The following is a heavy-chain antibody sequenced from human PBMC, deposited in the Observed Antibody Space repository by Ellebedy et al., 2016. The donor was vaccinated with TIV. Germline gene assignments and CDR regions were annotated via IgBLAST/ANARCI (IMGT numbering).Heavy chain of an antibody. CDR3: ARATYYYDSRGYYYEGHGPYYFDY. V-gene: IGHV1-18*04. CDR2: ISAYNGNT. J-gene: IGHJ4*02. D-gene: IGHD3-22*01. Sequence: ASVKVSXXASGYTFTSYGISWLRQPPGQGLEWMGWISAYNGNTNHAQKLQGRVTMTTDTSTSTAYMELRSLRSDDTAVYYCARATYYYDSRGYYYEGHGPYYFDYWGQGTLVTVSS. CDR1: GYTFTSYG.